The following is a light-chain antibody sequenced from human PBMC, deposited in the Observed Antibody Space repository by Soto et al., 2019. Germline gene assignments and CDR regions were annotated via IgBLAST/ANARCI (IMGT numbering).Light chain of an antibody. CDR1: SSDVGRYNY. CDR2: DVS. CDR3: SSFTSSSTFV. Sequence: QSVLARPASVSGSRGQSITISCTGTSSDVGRYNYVSWFQQHPGKVPKLIIYDVSNWPSGVSDRFSGSKSGNTASLTISGLQPEDEADYYCSSFTSSSTFVFGTGTKLTVL. V-gene: IGLV2-14*03. J-gene: IGLJ1*01.